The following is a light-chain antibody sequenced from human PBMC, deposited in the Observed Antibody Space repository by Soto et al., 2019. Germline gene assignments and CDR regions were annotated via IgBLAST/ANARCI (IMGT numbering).Light chain of an antibody. CDR3: QQYITYPLA. CDR1: QSISTW. CDR2: KAS. J-gene: IGKJ4*01. Sequence: DTETTKTHPTLSASVGDRVTITCRASQSISTWLAWYQQKPGKAPKLLIYKASSLEGGVPSRFGGSGSGTLFNITISSLHPDDFATYCCQQYITYPLALGGGTQVDI. V-gene: IGKV1-5*03.